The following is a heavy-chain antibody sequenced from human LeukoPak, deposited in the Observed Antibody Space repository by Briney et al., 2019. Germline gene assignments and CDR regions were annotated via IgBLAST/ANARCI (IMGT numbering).Heavy chain of an antibody. D-gene: IGHD2-2*01. J-gene: IGHJ4*02. CDR3: ARLFSVVVPAEEGYFDY. Sequence: GESLKSSCKGSGYSFTSYWIGWGRQMPGKGLELMGIIYPGDSDTRYSPSFQGQGTISADKSISTAYLQWSSLKASDTAMYYCARLFSVVVPAEEGYFDYWGQGTLVTVSS. CDR1: GYSFTSYW. V-gene: IGHV5-51*01. CDR2: IYPGDSDT.